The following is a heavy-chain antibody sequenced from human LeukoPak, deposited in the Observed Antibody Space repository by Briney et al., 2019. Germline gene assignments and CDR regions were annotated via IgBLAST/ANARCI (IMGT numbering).Heavy chain of an antibody. V-gene: IGHV4-34*01. CDR1: GGSFSGYY. CDR3: AKHYMGSSYNHGLDC. J-gene: IGHJ4*02. Sequence: RPSETLSLTCAVYGGSFSGYYWSWIRQPPGKGLEWIGEINHSGSTNYNPSLKSRVTISIGTSKNQFSLKLSSVTAADTALYYCAKHYMGSSYNHGLDCWGQGTLVTVSS. D-gene: IGHD3-10*01. CDR2: INHSGST.